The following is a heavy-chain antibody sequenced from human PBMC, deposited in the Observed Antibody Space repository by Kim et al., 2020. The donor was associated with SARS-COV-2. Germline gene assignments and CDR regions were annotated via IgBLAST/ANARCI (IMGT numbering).Heavy chain of an antibody. Sequence: SVMVSCKASGGTFSSYAISWVRQAPGQGLEWMGGIIPIFGTANYAQKFQGRVTITADESTSTAYMELSSLRSEDTAVYYCARVGRNDFWSGYQNNWFDPWGQGTLVTVSS. D-gene: IGHD3-3*01. CDR1: GGTFSSYA. V-gene: IGHV1-69*13. CDR3: ARVGRNDFWSGYQNNWFDP. J-gene: IGHJ5*02. CDR2: IIPIFGTA.